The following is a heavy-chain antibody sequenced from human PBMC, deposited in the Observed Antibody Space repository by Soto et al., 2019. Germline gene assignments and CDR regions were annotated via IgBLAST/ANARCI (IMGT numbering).Heavy chain of an antibody. CDR1: GFTFSSYG. Sequence: GGSLRLSCAASGFTFSSYGMHWVRQAPGKGLEWVAVIWYDGSNKYYADSVKGRFTISRDNSKNTLYLQMNSLRAEDTAVYYCARDRGDYYDSSGYYFGDWGQGTLVTVSS. J-gene: IGHJ4*02. V-gene: IGHV3-33*01. D-gene: IGHD3-22*01. CDR2: IWYDGSNK. CDR3: ARDRGDYYDSSGYYFGD.